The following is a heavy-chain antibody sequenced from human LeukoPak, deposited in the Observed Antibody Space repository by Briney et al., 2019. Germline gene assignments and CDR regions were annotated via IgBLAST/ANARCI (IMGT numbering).Heavy chain of an antibody. J-gene: IGHJ3*02. V-gene: IGHV3-23*01. D-gene: IGHD3-22*01. Sequence: GGSLRLSCAASGFTFSSYAMSWVRQAPGKGLEWVSAISGSVGSTNFADSGKGRFTISRDNSKNTLYLQMNSLRAEDTAVYYCAKDLHDSSGYYYSDAFDIWGQGTMATVSS. CDR3: AKDLHDSSGYYYSDAFDI. CDR1: GFTFSSYA. CDR2: ISGSVGST.